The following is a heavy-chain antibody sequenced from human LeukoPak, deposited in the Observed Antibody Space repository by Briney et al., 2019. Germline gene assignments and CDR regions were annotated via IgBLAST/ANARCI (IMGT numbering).Heavy chain of an antibody. CDR3: ARDRSPAAGTPNWYFDL. J-gene: IGHJ2*01. Sequence: ASVTVSCKASGYTFTSYYMHWVRQAPGQGLEWMGLINPSGGSTSYAQKFQGRVTMTRDTSTSTVYMELSSLRSEDTAVYYCARDRSPAAGTPNWYFDLWGRGTLVTVSS. V-gene: IGHV1-46*01. D-gene: IGHD6-13*01. CDR2: INPSGGST. CDR1: GYTFTSYY.